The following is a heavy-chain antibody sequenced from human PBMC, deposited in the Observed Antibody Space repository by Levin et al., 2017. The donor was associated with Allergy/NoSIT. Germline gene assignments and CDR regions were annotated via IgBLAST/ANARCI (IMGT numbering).Heavy chain of an antibody. V-gene: IGHV3-9*01. CDR1: GFTFDDYA. D-gene: IGHD3-10*01. CDR3: ARDNIGVPDAFDI. Sequence: SLKISCAASGFTFDDYAMHWVRQAPGKGLEWVSGISWNSGSIGYADSVKGRFTISRDNAKNSLYLQMNSLRTEDTALYYCARDNIGVPDAFDIRGQGTMVIVSS. J-gene: IGHJ3*02. CDR2: ISWNSGSI.